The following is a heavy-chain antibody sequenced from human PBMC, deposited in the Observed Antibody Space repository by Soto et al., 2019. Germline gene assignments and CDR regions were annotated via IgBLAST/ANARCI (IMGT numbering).Heavy chain of an antibody. CDR2: IYHSGST. CDR3: GRVPSP. J-gene: IGHJ5*02. Sequence: TLSLTSAVSGGFISSGGYSWSWIRQPPGKGLEWIGYIYHSGSTYYNPSLKSRVTISVDRSKNQFSLKLSSVTAADTAVYYCGRVPSPWDQGTLVSVSS. CDR1: GGFISSGGYS. V-gene: IGHV4-30-2*01.